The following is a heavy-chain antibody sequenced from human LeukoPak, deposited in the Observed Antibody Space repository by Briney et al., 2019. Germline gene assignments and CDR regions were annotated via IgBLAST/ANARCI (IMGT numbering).Heavy chain of an antibody. CDR2: IIPIFGTA. Sequence: SVKVSCKASGGTFSSYAISWVRQAPGQGLEWMGGIIPIFGTANYAQKFQGRVTITADESTSTAYMELRSLRSDDTAVYYCAREFTIFGVVVPMDVWGKGTTVTVSS. V-gene: IGHV1-69*13. J-gene: IGHJ6*03. D-gene: IGHD3-3*01. CDR3: AREFTIFGVVVPMDV. CDR1: GGTFSSYA.